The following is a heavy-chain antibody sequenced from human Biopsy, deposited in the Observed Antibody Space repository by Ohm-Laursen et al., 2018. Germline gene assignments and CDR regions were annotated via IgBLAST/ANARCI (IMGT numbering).Heavy chain of an antibody. D-gene: IGHD3-16*02. CDR3: ARGEVTFGELIVSLDS. J-gene: IGHJ4*02. Sequence: ASVKVSCKTSGYNFISYSINWVRQAPGQGLEWMGWIRPLNGDTKYGQKFQDRVTMTTDTSTSTVYMELTSLRSDDTAVYYCARGEVTFGELIVSLDSWGQGTLVTFSS. V-gene: IGHV1-18*01. CDR2: IRPLNGDT. CDR1: GYNFISYS.